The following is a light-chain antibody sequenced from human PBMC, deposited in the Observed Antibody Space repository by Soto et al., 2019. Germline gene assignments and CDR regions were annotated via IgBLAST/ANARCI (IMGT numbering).Light chain of an antibody. J-gene: IGKJ5*01. CDR3: QQYGSSPIT. V-gene: IGKV3-11*01. Sequence: EIVLTQSPATLSLSPGERATLSCRASQSVSSYLAWYQQKPGQAPRLLIYDASNRATGIPARFSGSGSGTNFTLTISSLEPEDFAVYYCQQYGSSPITFGQGTRLEIK. CDR2: DAS. CDR1: QSVSSY.